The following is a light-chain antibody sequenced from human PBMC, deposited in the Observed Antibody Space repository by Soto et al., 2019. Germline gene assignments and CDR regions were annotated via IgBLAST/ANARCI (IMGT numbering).Light chain of an antibody. CDR1: QGISNY. Sequence: DIQMTQSPCSLSASVGDRVTITCRASQGISNYLAWYQQKPGKAPKLLIYAASTLLSGVPSRFSGSVSGTDYTLTISSLQPEDVATYYCQRYNTGPPDTFGQGTKLEIK. J-gene: IGKJ2*01. CDR3: QRYNTGPPDT. V-gene: IGKV1-27*01. CDR2: AAS.